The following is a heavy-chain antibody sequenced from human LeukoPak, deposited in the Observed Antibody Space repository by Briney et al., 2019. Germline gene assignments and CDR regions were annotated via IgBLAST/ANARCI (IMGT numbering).Heavy chain of an antibody. J-gene: IGHJ4*02. Sequence: GGSLRLSCAASGFTFDDYAMHWVRQAPGKGLEWVSGISWNSGSIGYADSVKGRFTISRDNAKNSLYLQMNSLRAEDTALYYCAKGETRGLLLLLFDYWGQGTLVTVSS. CDR3: AKGETRGLLLLLFDY. V-gene: IGHV3-9*01. CDR2: ISWNSGSI. CDR1: GFTFDDYA. D-gene: IGHD3-22*01.